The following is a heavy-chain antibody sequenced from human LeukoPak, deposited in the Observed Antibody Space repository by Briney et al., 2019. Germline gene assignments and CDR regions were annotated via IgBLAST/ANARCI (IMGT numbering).Heavy chain of an antibody. CDR2: IYYSGST. J-gene: IGHJ4*02. CDR3: AARRGYCSGGSCYTFDY. CDR1: GVSISSGDYY. D-gene: IGHD2-15*01. V-gene: IGHV4-30-4*01. Sequence: SETLSLTCTVSGVSISSGDYYWSWIRQPPGKGPEWIGYIYYSGSTYYNPSLKSRVTISLDTSKNQFSLKLSSVTAADTAVYYCAARRGYCSGGSCYTFDYWGQGTLVTVSS.